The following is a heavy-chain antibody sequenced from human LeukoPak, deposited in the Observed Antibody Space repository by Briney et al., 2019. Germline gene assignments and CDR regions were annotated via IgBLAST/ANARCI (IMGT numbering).Heavy chain of an antibody. D-gene: IGHD2-21*02. CDR1: GFTVSTNY. V-gene: IGHV3-11*04. J-gene: IGHJ4*02. CDR3: ARGGDWTFDY. CDR2: INSNGNII. Sequence: GGSLRLSCAASGFTVSTNYMSWVRQAPGKGLEWVSYINSNGNIIYYADSVKGRITISRDNAKNTLYLQMNSLRAEDTAVYYCARGGDWTFDYWGQGALVTVSS.